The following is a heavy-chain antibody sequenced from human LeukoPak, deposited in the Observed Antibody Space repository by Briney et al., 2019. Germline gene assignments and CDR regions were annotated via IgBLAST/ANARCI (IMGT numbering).Heavy chain of an antibody. CDR3: ARMGGGGVDYYYYYGMDV. CDR1: GFTVSSNY. D-gene: IGHD2-21*01. J-gene: IGHJ6*02. CDR2: ICSGGST. V-gene: IGHV3-53*01. Sequence: PGGSLRLSCAASGFTVSSNYMSWVRQAPGKGLEWVSVICSGGSTYYADSVKGRFTISRDNSKNTLYLQMNSLRAEDTAVYYCARMGGGGVDYYYYYGMDVWGQGTTVTVSS.